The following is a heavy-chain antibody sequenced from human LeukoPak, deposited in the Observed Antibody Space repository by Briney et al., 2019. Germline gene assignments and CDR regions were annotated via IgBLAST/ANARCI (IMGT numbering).Heavy chain of an antibody. Sequence: PSETLSLTCTVSGGSISSNYWSWIRQPPGKGLEWIGYIYYSGYTNYNPSLKSRVTISVDTSKNQFSLKLSSVTAADTAVYYCARGPGVYYDYWGQGTLVTVSS. J-gene: IGHJ4*02. V-gene: IGHV4-59*01. CDR1: GGSISSNY. CDR3: ARGPGVYYDY. CDR2: IYYSGYT. D-gene: IGHD3-10*01.